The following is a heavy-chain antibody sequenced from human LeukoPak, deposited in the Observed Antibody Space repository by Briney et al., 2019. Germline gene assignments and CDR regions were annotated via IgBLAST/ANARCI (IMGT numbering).Heavy chain of an antibody. CDR2: ISAYNGNT. CDR3: ARVYVDFWSGYSFPYYFDY. Sequence: GASVKVSCKASGYTFTSYGISWVRQAPGQGLEWMGWISAYNGNTNYAQKLQGRVTMTTDTSTSTAYMELRSLRSDDTAVYYCARVYVDFWSGYSFPYYFDYRGQGTLVTVSS. J-gene: IGHJ4*02. V-gene: IGHV1-18*01. D-gene: IGHD3-3*01. CDR1: GYTFTSYG.